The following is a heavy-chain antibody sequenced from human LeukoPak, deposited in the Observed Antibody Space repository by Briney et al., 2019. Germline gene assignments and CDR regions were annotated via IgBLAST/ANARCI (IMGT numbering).Heavy chain of an antibody. D-gene: IGHD2-2*01. Sequence: GGSLRLSCTASGFTFGDYAMSWFRQARGKGLEWVGCIRSKAYGGTTEYAASVKGRFTISRDDSKSIAYLQMSSLKTEDTAVYYCTRETVVVPAAISGFDYWGQGTLVTVSS. CDR3: TRETVVVPAAISGFDY. CDR2: IRSKAYGGTT. CDR1: GFTFGDYA. J-gene: IGHJ4*02. V-gene: IGHV3-49*03.